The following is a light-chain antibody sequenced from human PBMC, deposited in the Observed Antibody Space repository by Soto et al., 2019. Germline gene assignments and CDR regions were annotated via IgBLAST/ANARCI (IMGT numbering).Light chain of an antibody. J-gene: IGKJ2*01. CDR1: QSVSSSS. Sequence: EIVLTQSPGTLSLSPGERATLSCRASQSVSSSSLAWYQQKPGQAPRLLIYGASSRATGIPDRFSGSGSGTDFTLTISRLEPEDFAVYYCQQYGSSPGYTFGQGTKVDIK. V-gene: IGKV3-20*01. CDR3: QQYGSSPGYT. CDR2: GAS.